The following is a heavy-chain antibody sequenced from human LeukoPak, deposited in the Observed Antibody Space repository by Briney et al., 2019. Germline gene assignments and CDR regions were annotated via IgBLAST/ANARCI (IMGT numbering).Heavy chain of an antibody. CDR2: ISTYNGNT. D-gene: IGHD6-13*01. J-gene: IGHJ3*02. V-gene: IGHV1-18*01. Sequence: ASVKVSCTASGYTFTSRCISWVRRAPGQGLEWMGWISTYNGNTNYAQKLQGRVSMTTDTSTSTAYMDLRSLRSDDTAVYYCARGTRIAAAPKGAFDIWGQGTMVTVSS. CDR1: GYTFTSRC. CDR3: ARGTRIAAAPKGAFDI.